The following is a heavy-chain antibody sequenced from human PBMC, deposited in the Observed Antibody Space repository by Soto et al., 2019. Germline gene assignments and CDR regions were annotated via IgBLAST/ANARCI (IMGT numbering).Heavy chain of an antibody. CDR3: ARGRPGYSSGWYAGY. Sequence: ASVKVSCKASGGTFSSYAISWVRQAPGQGLEWMGGIIPIFGTANYAQKFQGRVTITADESTSTAYMELSSLRSEDTAVYYCARGRPGYSSGWYAGYWDQGTLVTVSS. V-gene: IGHV1-69*13. D-gene: IGHD6-19*01. CDR2: IIPIFGTA. CDR1: GGTFSSYA. J-gene: IGHJ4*02.